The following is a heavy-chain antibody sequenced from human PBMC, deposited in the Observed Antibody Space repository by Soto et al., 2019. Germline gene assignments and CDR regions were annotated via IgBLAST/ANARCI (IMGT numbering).Heavy chain of an antibody. V-gene: IGHV1-18*01. D-gene: IGHD6-13*01. CDR2: ISGHNGNT. CDR1: GYTFTNYG. Sequence: QVHLVQSGAEVKRPGASVKVSCKASGYTFTNYGISWVRQAPGQGLEWMGWISGHNGNTNYAQKVQGRVSMTTDTSTSTAYMELRSLRSDDTAVYYCARKSSSWGQDGMDVWGQGTTVTVSS. CDR3: ARKSSSWGQDGMDV. J-gene: IGHJ6*02.